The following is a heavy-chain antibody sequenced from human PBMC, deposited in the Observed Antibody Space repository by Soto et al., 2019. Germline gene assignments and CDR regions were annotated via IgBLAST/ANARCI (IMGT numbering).Heavy chain of an antibody. CDR3: ARSRGYCSGGSCLINYYYYGMDV. CDR2: IYPGDSDT. D-gene: IGHD2-15*01. J-gene: IGHJ6*02. Sequence: PGESLKISCKGSGYSFTSYWIGWVRQMPGKGLEWMGIIYPGDSDTRYSPSFQGQVTISADKSISTAYLQWSSLKASDTAMYYCARSRGYCSGGSCLINYYYYGMDVWGQGTTFTVSS. CDR1: GYSFTSYW. V-gene: IGHV5-51*01.